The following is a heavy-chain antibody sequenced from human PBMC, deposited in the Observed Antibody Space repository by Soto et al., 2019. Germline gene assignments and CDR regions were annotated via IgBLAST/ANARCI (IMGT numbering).Heavy chain of an antibody. CDR1: GFTFSSYA. V-gene: IGHV3-23*01. CDR3: AKDPLGYCSSTSCYLFYFDY. D-gene: IGHD2-2*01. J-gene: IGHJ4*02. CDR2: ISGSGGST. Sequence: PGGSLRLSCAASGFTFSSYAMSWVRQAPGKGLEWVPAISGSGGSTYYADSVKGRFTISRDNSKNTLYLQMNSLRAEDTAVYYCAKDPLGYCSSTSCYLFYFDYWGQGALVTVSS.